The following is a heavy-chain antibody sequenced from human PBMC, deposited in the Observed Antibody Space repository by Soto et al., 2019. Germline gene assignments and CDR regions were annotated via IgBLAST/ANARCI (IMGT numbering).Heavy chain of an antibody. V-gene: IGHV4-39*01. Sequence: SETLSLTCTVSGGSISSSSYYWGWIRQPPGKGLEWIGSIYYSGSTYYNPSLKSRVTISVDTSKNQFSLKLSSVTAADTAVYYCASQPTMIVMVTSRTAGNLDYWGQGTLVTVSS. CDR3: ASQPTMIVMVTSRTAGNLDY. CDR2: IYYSGST. J-gene: IGHJ4*02. D-gene: IGHD3-22*01. CDR1: GGSISSSSYY.